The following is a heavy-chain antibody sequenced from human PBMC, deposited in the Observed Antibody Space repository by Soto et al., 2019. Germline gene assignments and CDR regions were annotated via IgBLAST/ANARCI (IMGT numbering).Heavy chain of an antibody. CDR1: GDSINRGDYD. CDR2: IYYSGST. J-gene: IGHJ4*02. Sequence: PSDTLSLACTVSGDSINRGDYDWSWIRQPPGKGLEWIGHIYYSGSTYYNPSLKSRAGISVDSSKSQVSPKLTSVTAADTAVYFCARILMNYYRLDYWGQGALVTGSS. V-gene: IGHV4-30-4*02. CDR3: ARILMNYYRLDY. D-gene: IGHD3-10*01.